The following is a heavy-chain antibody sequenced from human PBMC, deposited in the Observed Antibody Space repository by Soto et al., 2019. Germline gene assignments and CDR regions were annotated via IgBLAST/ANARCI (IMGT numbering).Heavy chain of an antibody. J-gene: IGHJ6*02. CDR1: GFTFANAW. Sequence: DVQLVESGGGLVKPGGSLRLSCAGSGFTFANAWMTWVRQAPGRGLEWVGRIKSNADGGTTDYAVPVEGRFTISRDDSKNTLYLQINSLKTEDLGVYYCTTQSSSSRFFGLDVWGQGTTVTVSS. CDR3: TTQSSSSRFFGLDV. CDR2: IKSNADGGTT. D-gene: IGHD6-6*01. V-gene: IGHV3-15*01.